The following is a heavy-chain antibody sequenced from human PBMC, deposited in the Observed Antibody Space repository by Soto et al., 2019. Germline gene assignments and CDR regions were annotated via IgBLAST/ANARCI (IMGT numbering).Heavy chain of an antibody. CDR1: GFTFSSYG. V-gene: IGHV3-33*01. CDR3: ARGVFIGGYSSSWYVTFGWFVP. D-gene: IGHD6-13*01. Sequence: QVQLVESGGGVVQPGRSLRLSCAASGFTFSSYGMHRARQAPGKGLEWVAVIWDDGSNKYYADDVKGRFTISRDNSKNTLYLQMNSLRAEETAVDYCARGVFIGGYSSSWYVTFGWFVPWGQGTLVTVSS. J-gene: IGHJ5*02. CDR2: IWDDGSNK.